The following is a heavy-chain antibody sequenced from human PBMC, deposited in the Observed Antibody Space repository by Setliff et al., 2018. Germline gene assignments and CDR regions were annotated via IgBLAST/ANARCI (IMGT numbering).Heavy chain of an antibody. CDR2: IKPDGSEK. V-gene: IGHV3-7*01. Sequence: PSETLSLTCTVSGGSISRSSYYWGWVRQSPGKGLEWMGSIKPDGSEKYYVDSVKGRFTISRDNAKNSLSLQMNSLRTEDTAVYYCVGAGTYSYWGQGTLVTVSS. D-gene: IGHD3-10*01. CDR1: GGSISRSSYY. J-gene: IGHJ4*02. CDR3: VGAGTYSY.